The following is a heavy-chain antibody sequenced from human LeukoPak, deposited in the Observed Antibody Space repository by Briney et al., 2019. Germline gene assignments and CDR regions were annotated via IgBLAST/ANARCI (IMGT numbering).Heavy chain of an antibody. CDR1: GYTFTSYD. Sequence: GASVKVSCKASGYTFTSYDINWVRQATGQGLEWMGWMNPNNGNTGYAQKFQGRVTMTRNISISTAYMELRSLGSEDTAVYYCARGGPYQLLNYMDVWGKGTTVTVSS. V-gene: IGHV1-8*01. CDR3: ARGGPYQLLNYMDV. J-gene: IGHJ6*03. CDR2: MNPNNGNT. D-gene: IGHD2-2*01.